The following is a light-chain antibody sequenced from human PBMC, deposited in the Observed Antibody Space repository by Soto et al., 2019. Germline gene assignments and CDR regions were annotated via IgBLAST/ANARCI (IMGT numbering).Light chain of an antibody. Sequence: DIQMTQSPSSLSASVGDRVTISCRASQTISSYLNWYQQKPGKAPKILIYAASTLQSGVPSRFSGGGSGTDFTLTISSLQPEDSATYYCQQTYTFPWTFGQGTRVDIK. J-gene: IGKJ1*01. CDR1: QTISSY. V-gene: IGKV1-39*01. CDR3: QQTYTFPWT. CDR2: AAS.